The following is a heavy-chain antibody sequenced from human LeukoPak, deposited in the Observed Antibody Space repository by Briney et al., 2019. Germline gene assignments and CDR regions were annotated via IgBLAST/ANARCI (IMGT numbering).Heavy chain of an antibody. CDR3: AKEARVATMGGYFDY. D-gene: IGHD5-12*01. V-gene: IGHV3-23*01. CDR2: ISGSGGST. Sequence: PGGSLRLSCAASGFTFSSSAMSWVCQAPGKGLEWVSAISGSGGSTYYADSVKGRFTISRDNSKNTLYLQMNSLRAEDTAVYYCAKEARVATMGGYFDYWGQGTLVTVSS. J-gene: IGHJ4*02. CDR1: GFTFSSSA.